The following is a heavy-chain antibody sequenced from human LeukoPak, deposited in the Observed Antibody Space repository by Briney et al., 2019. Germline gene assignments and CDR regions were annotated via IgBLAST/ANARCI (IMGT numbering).Heavy chain of an antibody. CDR3: VWGSYFDY. J-gene: IGHJ4*02. V-gene: IGHV4-34*01. CDR2: INHSGST. CDR1: GGSFSGYY. Sequence: PSETLSLTCAVYGGSFSGYYWSWIRQPSGKGLEWIGEINHSGSTNYNPSLKSRVTISVDTSKNQFSLKLSSVTAADTAVYYCVWGSYFDYWGQGTLVTVSS.